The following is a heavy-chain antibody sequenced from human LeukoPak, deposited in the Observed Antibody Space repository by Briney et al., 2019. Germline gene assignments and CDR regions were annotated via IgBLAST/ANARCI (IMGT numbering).Heavy chain of an antibody. CDR1: GGSISSSSYY. CDR2: IYYSGST. D-gene: IGHD1-26*01. Sequence: PSETLSLTCTVSGGSISSSSYYWGWIRQPPGKGLEWIGSIYYSGSTYYNPSLKSRVTISVDTSKNQFSLKLSSVTAADTAVYYCARDTWELLTGYFDYWGQGTLVTVSS. CDR3: ARDTWELLTGYFDY. V-gene: IGHV4-39*07. J-gene: IGHJ4*02.